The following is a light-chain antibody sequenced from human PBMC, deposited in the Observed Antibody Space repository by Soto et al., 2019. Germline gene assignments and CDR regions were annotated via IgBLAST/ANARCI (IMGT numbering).Light chain of an antibody. CDR2: DVS. V-gene: IGLV2-14*01. J-gene: IGLJ1*01. CDR1: SRDGGGFDY. Sequence: QSALTQPASVSASLGRSITISRTGTSRDGGGFDYVSWFQQYPDKAPKLIIYDVSYRPSGLSDRFSGSKSGNTASLAVSGLQADDGADYYCSSYSSTRVPYVFGTGTNVTVL. CDR3: SSYSSTRVPYV.